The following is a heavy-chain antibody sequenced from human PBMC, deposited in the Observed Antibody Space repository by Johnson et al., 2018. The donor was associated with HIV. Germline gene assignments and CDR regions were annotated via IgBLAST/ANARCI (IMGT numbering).Heavy chain of an antibody. CDR1: GFTFSSFA. CDR2: ISFDGNNK. J-gene: IGHJ3*01. V-gene: IGHV3-30-3*01. D-gene: IGHD5-18*01. CDR3: ARDQRGGYSYGDTFDF. Sequence: QVQLVESGGGVVQPGRSLRLSCAASGFTFSSFAMHWVRQAPGKGLEWVTFISFDGNNKYYGDSVKGRFTISRDNSKNMLYLLMNSLGADDTAVYYCARDQRGGYSYGDTFDFWGQGTMVTVSS.